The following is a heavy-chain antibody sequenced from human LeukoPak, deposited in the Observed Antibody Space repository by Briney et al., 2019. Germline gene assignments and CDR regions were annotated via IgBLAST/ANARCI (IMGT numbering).Heavy chain of an antibody. V-gene: IGHV2-5*01. Sequence: SGPTLVKPTQTLTLTCTFSGFSLSTSGVGVGWIRQPPGKALEWLALIYWNDDKRYSPSLKSRLTITKDTSKNQVVLTMTNMDPVDTATYYCAHLLYYDFWSGYPNFDYWGQGTLVTVSS. CDR2: IYWNDDK. J-gene: IGHJ4*02. CDR1: GFSLSTSGVG. D-gene: IGHD3-3*01. CDR3: AHLLYYDFWSGYPNFDY.